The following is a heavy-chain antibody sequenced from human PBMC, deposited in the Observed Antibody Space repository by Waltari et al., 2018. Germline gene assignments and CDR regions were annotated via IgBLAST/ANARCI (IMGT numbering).Heavy chain of an antibody. J-gene: IGHJ6*03. CDR2: INPNRGDT. CDR1: GYTFIGYY. V-gene: IGHV1-2*02. Sequence: QVQLVQSGAEVKKPGDSVKVSCKTSGYTFIGYYIHWVRQAPGQGLEWMGWINPNRGDTKYTQKFQGRVTMTRDTSISTAYMELSSLKSDDTAVYYCARDTSTTHMDVWGRGTTATVSS. CDR3: ARDTSTTHMDV. D-gene: IGHD5-12*01.